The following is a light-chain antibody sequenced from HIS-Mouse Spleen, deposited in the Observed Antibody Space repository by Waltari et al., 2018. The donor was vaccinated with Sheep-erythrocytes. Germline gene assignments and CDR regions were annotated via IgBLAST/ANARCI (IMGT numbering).Light chain of an antibody. Sequence: QSALTQPASVSGSPGQSITISCTGTSSDVGSYNLVSWYQQHPGKAPKLMIYEGSKRPSGVSKRLSGPKSGNTASLTSSGLQAEDEADYYCCSYAGSSTPWVFGGGTKLTVL. CDR2: EGS. CDR3: CSYAGSSTPWV. V-gene: IGLV2-23*01. CDR1: SSDVGSYNL. J-gene: IGLJ3*02.